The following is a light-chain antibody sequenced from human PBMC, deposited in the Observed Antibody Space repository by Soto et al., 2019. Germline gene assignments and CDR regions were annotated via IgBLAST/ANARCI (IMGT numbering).Light chain of an antibody. CDR3: CPYAGSSTYV. J-gene: IGLJ1*01. CDR1: SSDVGSYNL. V-gene: IGLV2-23*01. CDR2: EGS. Sequence: QSVLTQPASVSGSPGQSITISCTGTSSDVGSYNLVSWYQQHPGKAPKLMIYEGSKRPSGVSNRFSGSKCGNTASLTISGLQAEDEADYYCCPYAGSSTYVFGTGTKVTVL.